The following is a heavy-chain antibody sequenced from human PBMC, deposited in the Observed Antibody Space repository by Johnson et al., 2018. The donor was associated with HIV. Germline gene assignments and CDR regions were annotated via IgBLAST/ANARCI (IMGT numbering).Heavy chain of an antibody. Sequence: VQLVESGGGLVQPGGSLRLSCAASGFTFSSYWMNWVRQAPGKGLEWVANIKQDGSEKYYVDSVKGRFTISRDNAKNSLYVQMNSLRVEDTALYYCAREFSIGAAGMGALDIWGQGTMVNVSS. CDR3: AREFSIGAAGMGALDI. CDR1: GFTFSSYW. D-gene: IGHD6-13*01. CDR2: IKQDGSEK. V-gene: IGHV3-7*05. J-gene: IGHJ3*02.